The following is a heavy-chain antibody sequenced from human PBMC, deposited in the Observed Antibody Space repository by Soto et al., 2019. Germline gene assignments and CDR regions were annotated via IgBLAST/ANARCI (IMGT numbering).Heavy chain of an antibody. CDR1: GFTFSSYW. Sequence: PGGSLSISCAASGFTFSSYWMHWVRPAPGKGLVWVSRINSDGSSTSYADSVKGRFTISRDNAKNTLYLQMNSLRAEDTAVYYCARDRDSSSTRFDPWGQGTLVTVSS. V-gene: IGHV3-74*01. CDR2: INSDGSST. D-gene: IGHD3-22*01. J-gene: IGHJ5*02. CDR3: ARDRDSSSTRFDP.